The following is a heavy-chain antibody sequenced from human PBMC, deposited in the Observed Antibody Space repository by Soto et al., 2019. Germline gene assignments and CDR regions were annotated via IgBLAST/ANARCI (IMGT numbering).Heavy chain of an antibody. V-gene: IGHV1-18*01. CDR1: GYIFVNYG. D-gene: IGHD3-16*01. J-gene: IGHJ6*02. CDR2: ISPYTGNT. CDR3: VMVDNYVTPTPQDV. Sequence: QVQLVQSGDEVKKPGASVKVSCKACGYIFVNYGIAWVRHAPGQGLEWMGWISPYTGNTHSATKVQGRLTMTTDTSTSQAYMDLGSLTSDDTAVYYCVMVDNYVTPTPQDVWGQGTTVTVSS.